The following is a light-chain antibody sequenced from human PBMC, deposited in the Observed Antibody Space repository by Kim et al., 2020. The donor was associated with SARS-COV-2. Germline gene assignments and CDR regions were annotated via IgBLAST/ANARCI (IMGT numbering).Light chain of an antibody. CDR1: SSNY. CDR3: SSYTSSSTWV. V-gene: IGLV2-14*03. J-gene: IGLJ2*01. CDR2: DVS. Sequence: QSALTQPASVSGSPGQSITISCTGTSSNYVSWHQQYPGKAPKLMIYDVSNRPSGVSNRFSGSKSGNTASLTISGLQAEDEADYYCSSYTSSSTWVFGGGTKVTVL.